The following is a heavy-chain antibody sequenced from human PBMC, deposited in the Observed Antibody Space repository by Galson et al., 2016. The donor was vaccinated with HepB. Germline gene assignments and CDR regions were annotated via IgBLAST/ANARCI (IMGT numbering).Heavy chain of an antibody. CDR1: GFTLSTYA. V-gene: IGHV3-33*08. J-gene: IGHJ4*02. D-gene: IGHD3-9*01. CDR3: AAYDTGHFDY. CDR2: IWYDGSNK. Sequence: SLRLSCAASGFTLSTYAMSWVRQAPGKGLEWVAVIWYDGSNKYYGDSVKGRFTISRDNSKNTLYLQMNSLGPEDTAVYYCAAYDTGHFDYWGQGTVVTVSS.